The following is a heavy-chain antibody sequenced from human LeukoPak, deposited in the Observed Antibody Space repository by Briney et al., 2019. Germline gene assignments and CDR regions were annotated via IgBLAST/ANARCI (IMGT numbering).Heavy chain of an antibody. Sequence: PSQTLSLTCTVSGGSISSGSFYWSWIRQPAGKGLEWIGRIYTSGSTNYNPSLKSRVTMSVDTSKNQFSLKLSSVTAADTAVYYCAAARYYDEISDAFDIWGQGTMVTVSS. CDR2: IYTSGST. CDR3: AAARYYDEISDAFDI. D-gene: IGHD3-3*01. V-gene: IGHV4-61*02. CDR1: GGSISSGSFY. J-gene: IGHJ3*02.